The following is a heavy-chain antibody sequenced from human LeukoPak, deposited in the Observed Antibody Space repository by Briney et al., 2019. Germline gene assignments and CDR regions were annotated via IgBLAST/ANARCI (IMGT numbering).Heavy chain of an antibody. CDR1: DGSISNYY. CDR3: VEEQNCATDGNVFEY. CDR2: IYSSGDT. Sequence: SETLSLTCTASDGSISNYYWTSIRQPAGKGLEWIGRIYSSGDTNYIPSLKSRLTMSVDTSKNQFSLKMSSVTAADTAVYYCVEEQNCATDGNVFEYWGQGTLVTVSS. V-gene: IGHV4-4*07. D-gene: IGHD2-8*01. J-gene: IGHJ4*02.